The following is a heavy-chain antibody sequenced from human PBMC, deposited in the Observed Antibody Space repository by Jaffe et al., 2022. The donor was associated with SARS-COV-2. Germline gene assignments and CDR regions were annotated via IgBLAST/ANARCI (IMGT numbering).Heavy chain of an antibody. CDR1: GGSISSYY. V-gene: IGHV4-4*07. Sequence: QVQLQESGPGLVKPSETLSLTCTVSGGSISSYYWSWIRQPAGKGLEWIGRIYTSGSTNYNPSLKSRVTMSVDTSKNQFSLKLSSVTAADTAVYYCARVGDNYDSSGYQEAFDIWGQGTMVTVSS. CDR2: IYTSGST. CDR3: ARVGDNYDSSGYQEAFDI. J-gene: IGHJ3*02. D-gene: IGHD3-22*01.